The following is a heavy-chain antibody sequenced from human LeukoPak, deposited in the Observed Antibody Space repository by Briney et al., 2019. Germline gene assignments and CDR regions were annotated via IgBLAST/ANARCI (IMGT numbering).Heavy chain of an antibody. J-gene: IGHJ4*02. CDR2: IYTSGST. CDR1: GGSISSYY. CDR3: ARVGPATLKPYYFDY. Sequence: KPSETLSLTCTVSGGSISSYYWSWIRQPAGKGLEWIGRIYTSGSTNYNPSLKSRVTMSVDTSKNQFSLKLSSVTAEDTAVYYCARVGPATLKPYYFDYWGQGTLVTVSS. V-gene: IGHV4-4*07. D-gene: IGHD3/OR15-3a*01.